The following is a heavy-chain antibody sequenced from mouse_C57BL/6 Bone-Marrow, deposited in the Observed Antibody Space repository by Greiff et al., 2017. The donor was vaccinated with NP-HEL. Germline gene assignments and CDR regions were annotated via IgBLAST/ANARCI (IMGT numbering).Heavy chain of an antibody. CDR1: GYAFTNYL. D-gene: IGHD3-2*02. V-gene: IGHV1-54*01. CDR2: INPGSGGT. Sequence: QVQLKESGAELVRPGTSVKVSCKASGYAFTNYLIEWVKQRPGQGLEWIGVINPGSGGTNYNEKFKGKATLTADKSSSTAYMQLSSLTSEDSAVYFCARSSSGYSYYAMDYWGQGTSVTVSS. CDR3: ARSSSGYSYYAMDY. J-gene: IGHJ4*01.